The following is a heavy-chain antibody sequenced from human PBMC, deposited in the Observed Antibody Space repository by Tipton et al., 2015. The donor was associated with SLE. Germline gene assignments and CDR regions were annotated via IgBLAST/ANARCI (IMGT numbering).Heavy chain of an antibody. CDR2: IYSGGST. V-gene: IGHV3-53*05. J-gene: IGHJ4*02. D-gene: IGHD6-13*01. CDR3: TRADMGIAAAGV. CDR1: GFTVSSNY. Sequence: SLRLSCAASGFTVSSNYMSWVRQAPGKGLEWVSVIYSGGSTYYADSVKGRFTISRDNSKNTLYLQMNSLRAEDTAVYYCTRADMGIAAAGVRGQGTLVTVSS.